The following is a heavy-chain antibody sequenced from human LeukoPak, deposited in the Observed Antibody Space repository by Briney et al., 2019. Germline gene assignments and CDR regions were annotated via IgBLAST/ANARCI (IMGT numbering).Heavy chain of an antibody. V-gene: IGHV3-7*01. Sequence: GGSLRLSCAASGFTFSSYWMSWVRQAPGKGLEWVANIKQDGSEKYYVDSVKGRFTISRDNAKNSLYLQMNSLRAEDTAVYYCAMTHYYDSSGYYLNYYYYGMDVWGQGTTVTASS. CDR3: AMTHYYDSSGYYLNYYYYGMDV. CDR2: IKQDGSEK. D-gene: IGHD3-22*01. J-gene: IGHJ6*02. CDR1: GFTFSSYW.